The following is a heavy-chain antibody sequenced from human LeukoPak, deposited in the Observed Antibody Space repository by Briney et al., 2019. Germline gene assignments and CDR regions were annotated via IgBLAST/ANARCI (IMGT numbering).Heavy chain of an antibody. CDR3: ARCGYSYGFYYYYYMDV. J-gene: IGHJ6*03. CDR2: ISAYNGNT. D-gene: IGHD5-18*01. V-gene: IGHV1-18*01. Sequence: GASVKVSCKASGYTFTSYGISWVRQAPGQGLEWMGWISAYNGNTNYTQKLQGRVTMTTDTSTSTAYMELRSLRSDDTAVYYCARCGYSYGFYYYYYMDVWGKGTTVTISS. CDR1: GYTFTSYG.